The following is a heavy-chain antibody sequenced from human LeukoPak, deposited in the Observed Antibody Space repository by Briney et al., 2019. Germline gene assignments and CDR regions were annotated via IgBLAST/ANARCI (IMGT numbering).Heavy chain of an antibody. D-gene: IGHD3-10*01. Sequence: GGSLRLSCAASGFTFGDYAMSWVRQAPGKGLEWVSLISGSGGATYYADSVRGRFTISRDNSKKTLYLQMNGLRAEDTAVYYCAKDRDYSSGDFHYWGQGTLLTVSS. CDR2: ISGSGGAT. J-gene: IGHJ4*02. CDR3: AKDRDYSSGDFHY. V-gene: IGHV3-23*01. CDR1: GFTFGDYA.